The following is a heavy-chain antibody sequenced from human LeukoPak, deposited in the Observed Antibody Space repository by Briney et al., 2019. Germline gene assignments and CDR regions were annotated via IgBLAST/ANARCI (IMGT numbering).Heavy chain of an antibody. D-gene: IGHD2-15*01. CDR1: RFTVGLYY. CDR3: ASPTGYCSGCSCRRAHYYYGMDV. J-gene: IGHJ6*02. CDR2: INMDGSSA. V-gene: IGHV3-74*01. Sequence: PGGSLRLSCAASRFTVGLYYTHWVRQAPGKGLVWVSRINMDGSSASYADSVKGRFTISRDNAKNTLYLQMNSLRLEDTAVYYCASPTGYCSGCSCRRAHYYYGMDVWGQGTTVTVSS.